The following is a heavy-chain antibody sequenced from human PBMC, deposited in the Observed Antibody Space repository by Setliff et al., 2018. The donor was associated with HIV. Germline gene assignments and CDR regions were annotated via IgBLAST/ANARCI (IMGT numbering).Heavy chain of an antibody. CDR1: GLTFSDYY. CDR2: ISRSTNTI. V-gene: IGHV3-11*04. CDR3: ARGWLDS. J-gene: IGHJ5*01. Sequence: GGSLRLSCTASGLTFSDYYMSWIRQAPGKGLEWVSDISRSTNTIYYADSMKGRFIISRDNAKDSLYLQMNSLRAADTAVYYCARGWLDSWGQGTLVTVST.